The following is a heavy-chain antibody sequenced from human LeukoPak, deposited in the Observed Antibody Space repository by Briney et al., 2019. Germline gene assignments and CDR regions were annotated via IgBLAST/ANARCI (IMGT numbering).Heavy chain of an antibody. D-gene: IGHD2-2*01. V-gene: IGHV1-46*01. J-gene: IGHJ4*02. CDR2: INPSGGST. CDR1: GYTFTSYY. CDR3: ALYCSSTSCLDY. Sequence: ASVKVSRKASGYTFTSYYMHWVRQAPGQGLEWMGIINPSGGSTSYAQKFQGRVTMTRDMSTSTVYMELSSLRSEDTAVYYCALYCSSTSCLDYWGQGTLVTVSS.